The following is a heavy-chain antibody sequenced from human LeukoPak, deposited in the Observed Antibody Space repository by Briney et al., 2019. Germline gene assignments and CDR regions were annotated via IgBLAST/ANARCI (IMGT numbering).Heavy chain of an antibody. CDR3: ARAVRGVIIAESNWFDP. V-gene: IGHV1-46*01. J-gene: IGHJ5*02. Sequence: GASVKVSCKASGYTFTSYYMHWVRQAPGQGLEWMGIINPSGGSTSYAQKFQGRVTMTRDMSTSTVYMELSSLRSEDTAVYYCARAVRGVIIAESNWFDPWGQGTLVTVSS. CDR1: GYTFTSYY. D-gene: IGHD3-10*01. CDR2: INPSGGST.